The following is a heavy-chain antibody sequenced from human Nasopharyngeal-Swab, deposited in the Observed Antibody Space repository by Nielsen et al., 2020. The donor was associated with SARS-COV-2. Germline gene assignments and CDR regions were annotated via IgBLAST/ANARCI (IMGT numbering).Heavy chain of an antibody. D-gene: IGHD6-19*01. V-gene: IGHV3-33*01. CDR2: IWYDGSNK. J-gene: IGHJ4*02. Sequence: GESLKISCAASGFTFSSYGMHWVRQAPGKGLEWVAVIWYDGSNKYYADSVKGRFTISRDNSKNTLYLQMNSLRAEDTAVYYCARDLTGIAVAGTGYWGQGTLVTVSS. CDR1: GFTFSSYG. CDR3: ARDLTGIAVAGTGY.